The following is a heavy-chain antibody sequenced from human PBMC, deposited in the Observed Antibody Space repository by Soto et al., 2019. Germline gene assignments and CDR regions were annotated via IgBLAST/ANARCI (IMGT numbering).Heavy chain of an antibody. CDR1: GFTFSGSW. CDR3: ARGIFGSGTANDY. CDR2: INGDGSGT. J-gene: IGHJ4*02. D-gene: IGHD3-10*01. V-gene: IGHV3-74*01. Sequence: EVQLVESGGGLVQPGGSLRLSVAASGFTFSGSWRNGAGQAPGKGLVWVSRINGDGSGTSYADFVKGRFTISRDDAKNTLFLQMNGLRAEDTAVYYCARGIFGSGTANDYWGQGTLVTVSS.